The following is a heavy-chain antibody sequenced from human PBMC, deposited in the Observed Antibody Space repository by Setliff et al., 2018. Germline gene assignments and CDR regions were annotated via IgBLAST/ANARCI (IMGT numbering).Heavy chain of an antibody. J-gene: IGHJ4*02. V-gene: IGHV3-23*01. Sequence: ETLSLTCTVSGGSISSSSYYWGWIRQPPGKGLEWVSTISVSGSSTYYADSVKGRFTISRDNSMNTVYLQMNSLRADDTAVYYCATRAVGITVALNRPLDHWGQGTLVTVSS. CDR2: ISVSGSST. CDR1: GGSISSSSYY. D-gene: IGHD6-19*01. CDR3: ATRAVGITVALNRPLDH.